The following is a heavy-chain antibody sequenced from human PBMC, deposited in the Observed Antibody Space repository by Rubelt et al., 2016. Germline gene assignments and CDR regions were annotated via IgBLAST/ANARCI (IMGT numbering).Heavy chain of an antibody. CDR1: GGSISSYY. D-gene: IGHD4-11*01. J-gene: IGHJ4*02. Sequence: QVQLQESGPGLVKPSETLSLTCTVSGGSISSYYWGWIRQPPGKGLEWIGSLDHSGSTYYNPSLKSRVTISVDTSKNQFSLYVRSGPAADTAVYYCARHASGANSYYDYWGQGTLVTVSS. V-gene: IGHV4-38-2*02. CDR2: LDHSGST. CDR3: ARHASGANSYYDY.